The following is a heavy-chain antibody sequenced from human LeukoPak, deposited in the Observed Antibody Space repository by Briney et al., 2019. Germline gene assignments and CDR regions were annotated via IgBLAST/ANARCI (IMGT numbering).Heavy chain of an antibody. D-gene: IGHD3-16*02. CDR1: GFTFSSYA. Sequence: GGSLRLSCAASGFTFSSYAKSWVRQAPGKGLEWVSAISGSGGSTYYADSVKGRFTISRDNSKNTLYLQMNSLRAEDTAVYYCAKDYIWGSYRPAYYFDYWGQGTLVTVSS. CDR2: ISGSGGST. V-gene: IGHV3-23*01. CDR3: AKDYIWGSYRPAYYFDY. J-gene: IGHJ4*02.